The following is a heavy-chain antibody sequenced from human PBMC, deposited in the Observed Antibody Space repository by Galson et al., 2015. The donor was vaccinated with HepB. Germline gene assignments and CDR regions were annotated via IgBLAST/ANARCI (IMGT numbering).Heavy chain of an antibody. J-gene: IGHJ4*02. CDR2: ISYDGSNK. Sequence: SLRLSCAASGFTFSSYGMHWVRQAPGKGLEWVAVISYDGSNKYYADSVKGRFTISRDNSKNTLYLQMNSLRAEDTAVYYCAKDRRVLSDIVVVPAALDYWGQGTLVTVSS. D-gene: IGHD2-2*01. CDR3: AKDRRVLSDIVVVPAALDY. CDR1: GFTFSSYG. V-gene: IGHV3-30*18.